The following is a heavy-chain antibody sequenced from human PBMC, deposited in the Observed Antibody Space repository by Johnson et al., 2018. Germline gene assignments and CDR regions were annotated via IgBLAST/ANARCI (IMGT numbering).Heavy chain of an antibody. CDR1: GFTFSAYW. D-gene: IGHD3-10*01. CDR3: ARSGGTLDHGSKGAFDI. Sequence: VQLVESGGGLVQPGGSXRLSCATSGFTFSAYWMSWVRQAPGKGLEWVANIKQYGRGKFHLDSGRGRLTTSRENAINSLYLQMNSLRVEDTAVYYCARSGGTLDHGSKGAFDIWGQGTMVTVSS. J-gene: IGHJ3*02. V-gene: IGHV3-7*01. CDR2: IKQYGRGK.